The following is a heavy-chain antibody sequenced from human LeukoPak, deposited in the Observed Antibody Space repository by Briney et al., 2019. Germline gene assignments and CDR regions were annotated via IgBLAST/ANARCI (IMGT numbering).Heavy chain of an antibody. CDR3: ARRYCSSTSCYFSNWFNP. V-gene: IGHV3-33*01. CDR1: GFIFSSYG. J-gene: IGHJ5*02. Sequence: GGSLRPSCAASGFIFSSYGMHWVRQAPGKGLEWAAVIWYDGSNKYYADSVKGRFTTSRDNSKNTLYLQMNSLRAEDTAVYYCARRYCSSTSCYFSNWFNPWGQGTLVTVSS. D-gene: IGHD2-2*01. CDR2: IWYDGSNK.